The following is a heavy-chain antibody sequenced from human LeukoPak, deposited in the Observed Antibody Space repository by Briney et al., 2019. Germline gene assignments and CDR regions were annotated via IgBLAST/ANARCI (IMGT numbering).Heavy chain of an antibody. CDR2: ISDSGGNT. J-gene: IGHJ6*02. CDR3: AGAVTGYYYGMDA. V-gene: IGHV3-23*01. CDR1: GFTFRTYA. Sequence: GGSLRLSCAAPGFTFRTYAMSWVRQAPGKALEWVSGISDSGGNTYYAGSVRGRFTISRDNSRNTVYLQMYSLGAEDTAVYYCAGAVTGYYYGMDAWGQGTTVTVSS. D-gene: IGHD6-19*01.